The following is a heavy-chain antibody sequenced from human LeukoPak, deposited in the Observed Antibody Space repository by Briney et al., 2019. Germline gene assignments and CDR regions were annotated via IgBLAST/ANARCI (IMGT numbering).Heavy chain of an antibody. D-gene: IGHD4/OR15-4a*01. Sequence: KPSETLSLTCTVSGGSISHYYWSWIRQPPGKGPEWIGYIYYTGTTNYNPSLKSRVTISVDTSKNQFSLKLNSVPAADTAVYYCAREDPQTKVPEGMDVWGQGTTVTVSS. V-gene: IGHV4-59*01. CDR2: IYYTGTT. CDR3: AREDPQTKVPEGMDV. CDR1: GGSISHYY. J-gene: IGHJ6*02.